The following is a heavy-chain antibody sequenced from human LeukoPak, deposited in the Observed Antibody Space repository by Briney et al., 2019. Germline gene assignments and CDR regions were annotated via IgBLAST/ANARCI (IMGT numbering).Heavy chain of an antibody. CDR2: IYPGDSDT. D-gene: IGHD2-2*01. CDR3: ARGPNFFDCSSTSCYNWFDP. J-gene: IGHJ5*02. V-gene: IGHV5-51*01. CDR1: GYSFTSYW. Sequence: GESLKISCKGSGYSFTSYWIGWVRQMPGKGLEWMGIIYPGDSDTRYSPSFQGQVTISADKSISTAYLQWSSLKASDTAMYYCARGPNFFDCSSTSCYNWFDPWGQGTLVTVSS.